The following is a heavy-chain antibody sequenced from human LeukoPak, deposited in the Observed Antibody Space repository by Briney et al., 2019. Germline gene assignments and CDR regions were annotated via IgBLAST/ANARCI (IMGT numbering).Heavy chain of an antibody. CDR3: AKDWGYTTMVSYYFDY. Sequence: GGSLRLSCAASGFTFSGYGKHWVRQAPDKGLEWVAVIWYDGNNKYHAESVKGRFTISRDNSKNTLYLQMNSLRAEDTALYYCAKDWGYTTMVSYYFDYWGQGALVTVSS. CDR2: IWYDGNNK. V-gene: IGHV3-33*06. CDR1: GFTFSGYG. J-gene: IGHJ4*02. D-gene: IGHD5-18*01.